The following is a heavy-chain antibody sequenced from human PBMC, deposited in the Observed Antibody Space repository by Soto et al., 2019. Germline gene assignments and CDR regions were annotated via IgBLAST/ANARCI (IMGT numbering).Heavy chain of an antibody. CDR1: GGSFSGYY. CDR3: AIGDYGGSLNFDY. D-gene: IGHD4-17*01. CDR2: INHSGST. J-gene: IGHJ4*02. V-gene: IGHV4-34*01. Sequence: SETLSLTCAVYGGSFSGYYWSWIRQPPGKGLEWIGEINHSGSTNYNPSLKSRVTISVDTSKNQFSLKLSSVTAADTAVYYCAIGDYGGSLNFDYWGQGPLVTVS.